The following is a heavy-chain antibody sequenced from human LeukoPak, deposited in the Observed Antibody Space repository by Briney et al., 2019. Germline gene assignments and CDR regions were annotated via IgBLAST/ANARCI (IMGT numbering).Heavy chain of an antibody. V-gene: IGHV3-74*01. J-gene: IGHJ6*02. CDR1: GFTFSSYW. CDR3: ATSPYNHYGMDV. CDR2: INSDGSST. Sequence: GSLRLSCAASGFTFSSYWMHWVRQAPGKGLVWVSRINSDGSSTSYADSVKGRFTISRDNAKNTLYLQMNSLRAEDTAVYYCATSPYNHYGMDVWGQGTTVTVSS.